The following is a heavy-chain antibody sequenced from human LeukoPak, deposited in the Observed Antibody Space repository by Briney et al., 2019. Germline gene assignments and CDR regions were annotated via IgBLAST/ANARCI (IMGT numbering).Heavy chain of an antibody. V-gene: IGHV2-5*05. J-gene: IGHJ5*01. CDR3: AHRQGPSGSLWNGGWFDF. D-gene: IGHD1-1*01. CDR1: GFSLTTNGVG. CDR2: TYWDDDK. Sequence: SGPTLVNPPQTLTLTCTFFGFSLTTNGVGVGWIRQPPVKALEHLALTYWDDDKRYDPSLRSRLSIAKDTSKNQVVLTITNMDPVDTATYFCAHRQGPSGSLWNGGWFDFWGPGTQVTASS.